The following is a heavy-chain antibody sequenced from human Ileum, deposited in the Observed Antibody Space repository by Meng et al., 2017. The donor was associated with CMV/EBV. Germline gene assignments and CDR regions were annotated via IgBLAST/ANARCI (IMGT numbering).Heavy chain of an antibody. CDR1: GFTFSNSW. V-gene: IGHV3-7*01. D-gene: IGHD6-19*01. CDR3: ATSGGGP. CDR2: IKPDGSDK. Sequence: GESLKISCAASGFTFSNSWMTFVRQAPGKGLEWVAIIKPDGSDKYYVDSVKGRFTISRDNAKNSLYLQMNSLRAEDTAVYYCATSGGGPWGQGTLVTVSS. J-gene: IGHJ5*02.